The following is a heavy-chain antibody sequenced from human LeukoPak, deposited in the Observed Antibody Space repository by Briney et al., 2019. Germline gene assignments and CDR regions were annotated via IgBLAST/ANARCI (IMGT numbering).Heavy chain of an antibody. CDR2: INPNSGGT. CDR1: GYTFTGYY. Sequence: GASVTVSCKSSGYTFTGYYMHWVRQAPGQGLEWMGWINPNSGGTNYAQKFQGRVTMTRDTSISTAYMELSRLRSGDTAVYYCARVDVGANFDYWGQGTLVTVSS. V-gene: IGHV1-2*02. J-gene: IGHJ4*02. D-gene: IGHD1-26*01. CDR3: ARVDVGANFDY.